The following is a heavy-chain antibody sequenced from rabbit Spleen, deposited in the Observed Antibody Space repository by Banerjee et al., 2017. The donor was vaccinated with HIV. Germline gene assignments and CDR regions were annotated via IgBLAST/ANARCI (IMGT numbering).Heavy chain of an antibody. D-gene: IGHD8-1*01. CDR2: INTYTAKS. CDR3: ARDTGTSFSTYGMDL. Sequence: QEQLVESGGGLVKPEGSLTLTCKASGFSFSDRDVMCWVRQAPGKGLEWIACINTYTAKSVYASWATGRFTISRTSSTTVTLQMTSLTAADTATYFCARDTGTSFSTYGMDLWGPGTLVTVS. V-gene: IGHV1S45*01. CDR1: GFSFSDRDV. J-gene: IGHJ6*01.